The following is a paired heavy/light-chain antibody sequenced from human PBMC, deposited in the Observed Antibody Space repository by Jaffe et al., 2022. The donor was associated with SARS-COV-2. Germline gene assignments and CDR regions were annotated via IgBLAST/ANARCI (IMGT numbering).Light chain of an antibody. CDR2: WAS. V-gene: IGKV4-1*01. J-gene: IGKJ3*01. CDR1: QSVLYSSNNKNY. Sequence: DIVMTQSPDSLAVSLGERATINCKSSQSVLYSSNNKNYIAWYQQKPGQPPKLLIFWASSRESGVPDRFSGSGSGTDFTLTISSLQAEDVAVYYCQQYYTTPFTFGPGTKVDIK. CDR3: QQYYTTPFT.
Heavy chain of an antibody. J-gene: IGHJ3*02. CDR2: IDYTGTS. CDR3: ARGRRSSGRHDALDI. CDR1: GGSIGPYF. Sequence: QVQLQESGPGLVKPSETLSLTCAVSGGSIGPYFWNWIRRPPGKGLEWIGYIDYTGTSNYNPSLKSRVTISLDTSKNQFSLRLRSVTAADTAVYYCARGRRSSGRHDALDIWGQGTMVTVSS. V-gene: IGHV4-59*13. D-gene: IGHD3-22*01.